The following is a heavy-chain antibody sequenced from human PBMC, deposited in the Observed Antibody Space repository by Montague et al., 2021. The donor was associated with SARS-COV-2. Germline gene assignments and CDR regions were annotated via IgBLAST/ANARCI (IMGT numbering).Heavy chain of an antibody. J-gene: IGHJ3*01. Sequence: TYYNPSLRSRVTISVERSKNQFSLKLTSVSAAGTAVYFCAKSRITMVRGIYDAFDVWGRGTMVNVSS. D-gene: IGHD3-10*01. CDR3: AKSRITMVRGIYDAFDV. CDR2: T. V-gene: IGHV4-30-2*01.